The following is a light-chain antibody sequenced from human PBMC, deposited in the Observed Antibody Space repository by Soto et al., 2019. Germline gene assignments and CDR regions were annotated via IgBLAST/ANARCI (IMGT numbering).Light chain of an antibody. Sequence: DIQMTQSPSYLSASVGDIVTITCRASQSISVHLNWYQQKGGKVPKLLIYAASNLYSGVPSRFSGSGSETDFALTISSLQPEDFATYYCQQSYITPYTFGQGTRLEIK. CDR2: AAS. CDR3: QQSYITPYT. J-gene: IGKJ2*01. CDR1: QSISVH. V-gene: IGKV1-39*01.